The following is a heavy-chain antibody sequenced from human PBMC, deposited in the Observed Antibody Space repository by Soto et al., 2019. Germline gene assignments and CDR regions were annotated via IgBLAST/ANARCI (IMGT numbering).Heavy chain of an antibody. CDR1: GYTFTSYH. CDR2: FSAYNTNT. CDR3: ARDTPPTDY. Sequence: QVQLVQSGAEVRKPGASVKVSCKTSGYTFTSYHISWVRQAPGQGLEWMGWFSAYNTNTNYAQKFQGRVTMTTDTLTCTAYMELRSLRSDDTAVYYCARDTPPTDYWGQGTLVTVSS. J-gene: IGHJ4*02. V-gene: IGHV1-18*01.